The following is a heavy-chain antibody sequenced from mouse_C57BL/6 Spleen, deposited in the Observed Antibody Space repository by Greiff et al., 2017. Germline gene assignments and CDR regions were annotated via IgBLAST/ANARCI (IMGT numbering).Heavy chain of an antibody. CDR3: ASLTTVVAKDYAMDY. CDR1: GYTFTSYW. V-gene: IGHV1-72*01. CDR2: IDPNSGGT. D-gene: IGHD1-1*01. Sequence: VQLQQPGAELVKPGASVKLSCKASGYTFTSYWMHWVKQRPGRGLEWIGRIDPNSGGTKYNEKFKSKATLPVDKPSSTAYMQLSSLTSEDSAVYYCASLTTVVAKDYAMDYWGQGTSVTVSS. J-gene: IGHJ4*01.